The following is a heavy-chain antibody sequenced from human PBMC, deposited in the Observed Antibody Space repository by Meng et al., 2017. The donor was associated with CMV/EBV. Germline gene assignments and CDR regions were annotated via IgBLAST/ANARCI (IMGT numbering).Heavy chain of an antibody. D-gene: IGHD3-22*01. Sequence: GESLKISCTVSGGSISSYYWIGWVRQMPGKGLEWMGIIYPGDSDTRYSPSFQGQVTISADKSISTAYLQWSSLKASDTAMYYCARHVYYDSSGSRIFYFDYWGQGTLVTVSS. V-gene: IGHV5-51*01. CDR3: ARHVYYDSSGSRIFYFDY. J-gene: IGHJ4*02. CDR2: IYPGDSDT. CDR1: GGSISSYYW.